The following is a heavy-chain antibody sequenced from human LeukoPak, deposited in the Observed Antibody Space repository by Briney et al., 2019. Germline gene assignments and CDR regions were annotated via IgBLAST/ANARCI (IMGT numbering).Heavy chain of an antibody. D-gene: IGHD3-10*01. J-gene: IGHJ4*02. CDR3: ARFFISDFDY. V-gene: IGHV4-38-2*02. Sequence: SETLSLTCTVSGYSISSGYYWGWIRQPPGKGLEWIGSIYHSGSTYYNPSLKSRVTIAVDTSKNQFSLKLSSVTAADTAVYYCARFFISDFDYWGQGTLVTVSS. CDR1: GYSISSGYY. CDR2: IYHSGST.